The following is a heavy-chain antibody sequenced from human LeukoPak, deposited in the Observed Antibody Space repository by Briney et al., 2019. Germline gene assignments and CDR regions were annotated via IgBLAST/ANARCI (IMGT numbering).Heavy chain of an antibody. CDR3: ARESESSFQGLSGY. CDR2: INSSGGST. CDR1: GYTFTNYG. Sequence: ASVKVSCKASGYTFTNYGISWVRQAPGQGLEWMGIINSSGGSTSYAQKFQGRVTMTRDTSTSTVYMELSSLRSEDTAVYYCARESESSFQGLSGYWGQGTLVTVSS. D-gene: IGHD3-22*01. J-gene: IGHJ4*02. V-gene: IGHV1-46*01.